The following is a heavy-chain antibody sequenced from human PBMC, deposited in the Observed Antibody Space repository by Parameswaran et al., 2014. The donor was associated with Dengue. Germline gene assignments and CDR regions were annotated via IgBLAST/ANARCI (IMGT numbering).Heavy chain of an antibody. Sequence: WIRQPPGKGLEWIGSIYYSGSTYYNPSLKSRVTISVDTSKNQFSLKLSSVTAADTAVYYCASQTTVTTGGWFDPWGQGTLVTVSS. J-gene: IGHJ5*02. D-gene: IGHD4-17*01. V-gene: IGHV4-39*07. CDR3: ASQTTVTTGGWFDP. CDR2: IYYSGST.